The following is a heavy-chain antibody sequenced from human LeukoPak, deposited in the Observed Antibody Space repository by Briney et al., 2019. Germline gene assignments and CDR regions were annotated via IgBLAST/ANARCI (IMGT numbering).Heavy chain of an antibody. CDR3: ARGLQQLVRGFNFYFMDV. CDR2: ITSSSGSI. J-gene: IGHJ6*03. CDR1: GFTLSSYS. V-gene: IGHV3-48*01. Sequence: GGSLRLSCAASGFTLSSYSMNWVRQAPGKGLEWVSYITSSSGSIYYADSVRGRFAISRDNAENSLYLQMNSLRAEDTAVYYCARGLQQLVRGFNFYFMDVWGKGTTVTVSS. D-gene: IGHD6-13*01.